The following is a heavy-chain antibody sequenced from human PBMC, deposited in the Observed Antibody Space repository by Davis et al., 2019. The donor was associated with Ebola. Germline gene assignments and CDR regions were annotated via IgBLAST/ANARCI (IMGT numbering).Heavy chain of an antibody. J-gene: IGHJ6*02. D-gene: IGHD6-19*01. V-gene: IGHV4-61*01. CDR2: IYYSGST. CDR1: GGSVSSGSYY. Sequence: MPSETLSLTCTVSGGSVSSGSYYWSWIRQPPEKGLEWVGYIYYSGSTNCNPSLKSRVTISVDTSKNQFSLKLSSVTAADTAVYYCARGPHSSGWYGLDVWGQGTTVTVSS. CDR3: ARGPHSSGWYGLDV.